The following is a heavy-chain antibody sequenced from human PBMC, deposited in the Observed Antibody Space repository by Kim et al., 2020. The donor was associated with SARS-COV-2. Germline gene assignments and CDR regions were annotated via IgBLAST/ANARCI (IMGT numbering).Heavy chain of an antibody. V-gene: IGHV3-33*06. D-gene: IGHD3-10*01. CDR3: AKRYYYGSGSYGMDV. Sequence: GGSLRLSCAASGFTFSSYGMHWVRQAPGKGLEWVAVIWYDGSNKYYADSVKGRFTISRDNSKNTLYLQMNSLRAEDTAVYYCAKRYYYGSGSYGMDVWGQGTTVTVSS. J-gene: IGHJ6*02. CDR2: IWYDGSNK. CDR1: GFTFSSYG.